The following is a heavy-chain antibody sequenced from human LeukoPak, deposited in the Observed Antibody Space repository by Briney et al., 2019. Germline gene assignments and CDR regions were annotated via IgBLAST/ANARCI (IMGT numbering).Heavy chain of an antibody. CDR1: GFTFSNAW. V-gene: IGHV3-15*01. CDR3: TTEYDRSGYHVY. CDR2: IKSKTDGGTT. D-gene: IGHD3-22*01. Sequence: AGGSLRLSCAASGFTFSNAWMSWVRQAPGKGLEWVGRIKSKTDGGTTDYAAPVKGRFTISRDDSKNTLYLQMNSLKTEDTAVYYCTTEYDRSGYHVYWGQGTLVTVSS. J-gene: IGHJ4*02.